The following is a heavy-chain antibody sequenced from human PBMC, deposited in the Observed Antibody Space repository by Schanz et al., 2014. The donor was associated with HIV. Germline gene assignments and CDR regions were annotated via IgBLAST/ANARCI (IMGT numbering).Heavy chain of an antibody. J-gene: IGHJ6*02. D-gene: IGHD6-19*01. CDR2: ISGIDDRT. CDR3: AKEMEQWLVSPRGYFDIDV. V-gene: IGHV3-23*01. CDR1: GSAVSSYA. Sequence: VQLLVSGGDLVQPGGSLRLSCGVSGSAVSSYAMSWVRQAPGKGLEWVSGISGIDDRTYYAESVKGRFTISRDTSKNTLFLQMNSLRVEDTALYYCAKEMEQWLVSPRGYFDIDVWGHGTTVTVSS.